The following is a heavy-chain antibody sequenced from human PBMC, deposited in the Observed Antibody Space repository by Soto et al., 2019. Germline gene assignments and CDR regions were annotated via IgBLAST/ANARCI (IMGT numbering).Heavy chain of an antibody. J-gene: IGHJ5*01. CDR3: STRAYDTNGYYRFDP. D-gene: IGHD3-22*01. CDR2: INHSGRV. CDR1: GGSFSGHS. V-gene: IGHV4-34*01. Sequence: SESLSLTCAVYGGSFSGHSWTWIRQSPGKGLEWIGDINHSGRVNYSPSLKSRVTISLDTSKNQFSLTLSAVTAADTAMYYCSTRAYDTNGYYRFDPWGQGTLVTVSS.